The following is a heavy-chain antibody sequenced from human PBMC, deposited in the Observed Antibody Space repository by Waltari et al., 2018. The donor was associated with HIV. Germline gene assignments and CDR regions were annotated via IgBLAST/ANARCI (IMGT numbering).Heavy chain of an antibody. CDR2: TAPDGSEE. Sequence: EVQLVESGGGLVQPGGSLRLSCVASGFSFNNYWMTWVRQAPGKELQRVGNTAPDGSEEYYVDSMKGRFTISRDNGKNLLFLHMSSLRVEDTAVYYCARGAIYSDGPYDALDIWGRGTMVTVSS. J-gene: IGHJ3*02. V-gene: IGHV3-7*01. CDR3: ARGAIYSDGPYDALDI. D-gene: IGHD5-12*01. CDR1: GFSFNNYW.